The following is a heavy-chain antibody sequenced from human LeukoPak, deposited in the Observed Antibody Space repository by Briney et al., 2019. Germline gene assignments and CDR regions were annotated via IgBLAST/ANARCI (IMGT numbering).Heavy chain of an antibody. V-gene: IGHV5-51*01. CDR2: IYPGDSDT. D-gene: IGHD3-22*01. CDR3: ARPSSPDMLLPHY. CDR1: GYSFTNYW. J-gene: IGHJ4*02. Sequence: GESLKISCKGSGYSFTNYWIGWVRQMPGKGLEWMGVIYPGDSDTRYSPSFQGQVTISAAKSISTAYLQWSSLKASDTAKYYCARPSSPDMLLPHYWGQGTLVTVSS.